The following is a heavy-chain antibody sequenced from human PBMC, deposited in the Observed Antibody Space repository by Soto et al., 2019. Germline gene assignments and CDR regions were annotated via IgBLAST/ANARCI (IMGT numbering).Heavy chain of an antibody. CDR1: GGSLGRYY. CDR3: ARDGDGGMTTNPYYYNGMDV. CDR2: VFSTGRA. Sequence: QVQLQESGPGLVEASETLSLTCTVSGGSLGRYYWSWIRQPPGKGLEGIGYVFSTGRANYNASLKSRVSISLDTSNHQFSLKLSAVTAADTAVYYCARDGDGGMTTNPYYYNGMDVWGPGTTVTVSS. D-gene: IGHD4-4*01. J-gene: IGHJ6*02. V-gene: IGHV4-59*01.